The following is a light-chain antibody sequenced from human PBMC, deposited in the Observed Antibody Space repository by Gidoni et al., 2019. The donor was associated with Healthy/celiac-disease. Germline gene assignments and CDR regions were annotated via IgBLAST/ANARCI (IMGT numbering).Light chain of an antibody. CDR3: QQYGSSPSS. V-gene: IGKV3-20*01. J-gene: IGKJ2*04. CDR1: QSVSSSY. CDR2: GAS. Sequence: EIVLTQSPGTLSLSLGERATLSCRASQSVSSSYLAWYQQKPGQAPRLLIYGASSRAIGIPDRFSGSGSGTDFTLTISRLEPEDFAVYYCQQYGSSPSSFGQGTKLEIK.